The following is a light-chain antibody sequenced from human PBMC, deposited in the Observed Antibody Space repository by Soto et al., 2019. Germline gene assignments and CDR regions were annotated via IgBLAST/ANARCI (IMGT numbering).Light chain of an antibody. CDR1: RSVSSN. CDR2: GAS. V-gene: IGKV3-15*01. CDR3: QQYNEWPLT. Sequence: EIVMTQSPATLSVSPGERATLSCWASRSVSSNLAWYQQKPGQVPRLLIYGASTRATGVPARFSGSGSGTVFTLLISSLQSEDIAVYYCQQYNEWPLTFGGGTKVDIK. J-gene: IGKJ4*01.